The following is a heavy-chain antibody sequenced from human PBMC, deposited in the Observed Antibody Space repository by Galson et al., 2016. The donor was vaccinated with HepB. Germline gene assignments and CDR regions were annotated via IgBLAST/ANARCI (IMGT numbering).Heavy chain of an antibody. V-gene: IGHV3-49*03. D-gene: IGHD5-18*01. Sequence: SLRLSCAASGFTVSNNYMTWFRQTPGEGLEWVGFVRSETYGGTTDYAASVEGRFTISRDDSNSIAYLQMNSLKTEDTAVDYCSRISGYTYGHDFDYWGQGTLVTVSS. CDR1: GFTVSNNY. CDR3: SRISGYTYGHDFDY. CDR2: VRSETYGGTT. J-gene: IGHJ4*02.